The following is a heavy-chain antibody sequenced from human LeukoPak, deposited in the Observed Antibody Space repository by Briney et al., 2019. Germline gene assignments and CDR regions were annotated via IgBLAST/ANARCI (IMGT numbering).Heavy chain of an antibody. J-gene: IGHJ5*02. CDR3: ARDNPGYGAYES. Sequence: GGSLRLSCAASGFIFSNYNMNWVRQAPGKGLEWVSSISSSSSYIYYADSVKGRFTTSRDNAKNSLYLQMNSLRAEDTAVYYCARDNPGYGAYESWGQGTRVTVSS. CDR2: ISSSSSYI. CDR1: GFIFSNYN. V-gene: IGHV3-21*01. D-gene: IGHD4/OR15-4a*01.